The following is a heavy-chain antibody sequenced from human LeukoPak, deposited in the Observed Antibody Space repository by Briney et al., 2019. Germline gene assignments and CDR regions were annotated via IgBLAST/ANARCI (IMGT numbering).Heavy chain of an antibody. CDR1: GYNFTKYW. J-gene: IGHJ6*03. CDR2: IYPGDSDV. Sequence: GESLKISCKGSGYNFTKYWIGWVRQMPGKGLEWMAIIYPGDSDVRYSPSFQGQVTISVAKSISTAFLQWSSLKASDTAMYYCARHDYYYYYMDVWGKGTTVTVSS. CDR3: ARHDYYYYYMDV. V-gene: IGHV5-51*01.